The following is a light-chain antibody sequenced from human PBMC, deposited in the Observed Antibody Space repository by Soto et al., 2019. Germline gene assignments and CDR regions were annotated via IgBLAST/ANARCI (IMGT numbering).Light chain of an antibody. J-gene: IGKJ1*01. CDR2: GAF. Sequence: EIVLTQSPGTLSMSPGESATLSCRASQTVRSTYLAWYQQKPGQAPRLLIYGAFSRAIGIPDRFSGSGSGTDFTLTISRLEPEDFAVYFCQQYGNLPRTFGQGTKVDIK. CDR1: QTVRSTY. V-gene: IGKV3-20*01. CDR3: QQYGNLPRT.